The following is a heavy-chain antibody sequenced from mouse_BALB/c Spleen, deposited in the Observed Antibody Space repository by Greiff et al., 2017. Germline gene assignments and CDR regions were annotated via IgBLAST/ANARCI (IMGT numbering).Heavy chain of an antibody. J-gene: IGHJ3*01. D-gene: IGHD2-4*01. CDR3: ARYDYDGRSAWFAY. V-gene: IGHV2-6-7*01. Sequence: VQLVESGPGLVAPSQSLSITCAVSGFSLTGYGVNWVRQPPGKGLEWLGMIWGDGSTDYNSALKSRLSISKDNSKSQVFLKMNSLQTDDTARYYCARYDYDGRSAWFAYWGQGTLVTVSA. CDR1: GFSLTGYG. CDR2: IWGDGST.